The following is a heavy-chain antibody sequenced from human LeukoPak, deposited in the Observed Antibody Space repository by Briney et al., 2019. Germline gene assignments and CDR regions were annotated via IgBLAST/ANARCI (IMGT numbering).Heavy chain of an antibody. J-gene: IGHJ4*02. D-gene: IGHD2-15*01. CDR3: ARDLDPYCSGGSCYLVPHY. CDR2: TSAYNGNT. Sequence: GASVKVSCKASGYTFTSYGISWVRQAPGQGLEWMGWTSAYNGNTNYAQKLQGRVTMTTDTSTSTAYMELRSLRSDDTAVYYCARDLDPYCSGGSCYLVPHYWGQGTLVTVSS. CDR1: GYTFTSYG. V-gene: IGHV1-18*01.